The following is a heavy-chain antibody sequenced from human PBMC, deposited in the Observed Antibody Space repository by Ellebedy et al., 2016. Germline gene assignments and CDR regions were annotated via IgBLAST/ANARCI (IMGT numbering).Heavy chain of an antibody. CDR2: ISWDSAVI. CDR1: GLTFNYYA. D-gene: IGHD4/OR15-4a*01. J-gene: IGHJ4*02. Sequence: GGSLRLSXAVSGLTFNYYALHWVRQAPGKGLEWVSGISWDSAVIGYGGSVKGRFTTSKDSAKNYLYLQMNSLRPEDTAFYYCAKGTMDYFYHWGQGTLVTVSS. V-gene: IGHV3-9*01. CDR3: AKGTMDYFYH.